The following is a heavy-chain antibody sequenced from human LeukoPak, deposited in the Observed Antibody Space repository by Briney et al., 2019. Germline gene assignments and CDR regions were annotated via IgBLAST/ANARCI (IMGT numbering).Heavy chain of an antibody. CDR1: GYTFTSYD. Sequence: ASVKVSCKASGYTFTSYDINWVRQATGQGLEWLGWMNPNSGNTGYAQKFQGRVTMTRNTSISTAYMELSSLRSEDTAVYYCASSNDGHCSGWYVMANWGQGTLVTVSS. D-gene: IGHD6-19*01. V-gene: IGHV1-8*01. J-gene: IGHJ4*02. CDR2: MNPNSGNT. CDR3: ASSNDGHCSGWYVMAN.